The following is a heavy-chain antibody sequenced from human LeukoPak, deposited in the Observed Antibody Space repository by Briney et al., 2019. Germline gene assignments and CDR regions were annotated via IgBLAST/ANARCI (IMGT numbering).Heavy chain of an antibody. CDR2: IYYSGST. CDR3: ARGGGYSGYDFSASQYYFDY. V-gene: IGHV4-59*12. J-gene: IGHJ4*02. CDR1: GGSISSYY. Sequence: SEALSLTCTVSGGSISSYYWSWIRQPPGKGLEWIGIIYYSGSTNYNPSLKSRVTISVDTSKNQFSLKLNSLTAADTAAYSCARGGGYSGYDFSASQYYFDYWGLGALVTVSS. D-gene: IGHD5-12*01.